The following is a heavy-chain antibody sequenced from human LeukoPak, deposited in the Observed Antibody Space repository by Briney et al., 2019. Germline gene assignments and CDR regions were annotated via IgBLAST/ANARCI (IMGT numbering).Heavy chain of an antibody. CDR2: ISSSGSTI. CDR3: ARDVVTHAFDI. Sequence: PGGSLKLSCAASGFTFSSYEMNWVRQAPGKGLEWVSYISSSGSTIYYADSVKGRFTISRDNAKNSLYLQMNSLRAEDTAVYYCARDVVTHAFDIWGQGTMVTVSS. J-gene: IGHJ3*02. CDR1: GFTFSSYE. D-gene: IGHD3-22*01. V-gene: IGHV3-48*03.